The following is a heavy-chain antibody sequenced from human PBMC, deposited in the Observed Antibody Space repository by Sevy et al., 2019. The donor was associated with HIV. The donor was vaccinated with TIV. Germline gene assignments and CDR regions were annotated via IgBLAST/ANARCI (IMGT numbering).Heavy chain of an antibody. CDR1: GFTFSNAW. CDR3: TIYGSGATFDY. V-gene: IGHV3-15*01. Sequence: GGSLRLSCAASGFTFSNAWMSWVRQAPGKGLEWVGRIKSKTDGGTTDYAEPVKGRFTISRDDSKNTLYLQMNSLKTEDTAVYYCTIYGSGATFDYWGQGTLVTVSS. CDR2: IKSKTDGGTT. J-gene: IGHJ4*02. D-gene: IGHD3-10*01.